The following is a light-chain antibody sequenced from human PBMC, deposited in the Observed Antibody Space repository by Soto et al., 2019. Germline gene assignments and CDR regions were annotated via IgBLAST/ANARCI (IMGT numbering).Light chain of an antibody. CDR1: QTVRNNY. Sequence: EFVLTQSPGTLSLSAGERATLSCRASQTVRNNYLAWYQQKPGQAPRLLIYDASSRATGIPDRFSGGGSGTDFTLTISRLEPEDFAVYYCQQFSSYPLTFGEGTKVDIK. CDR2: DAS. CDR3: QQFSSYPLT. V-gene: IGKV3-20*01. J-gene: IGKJ4*01.